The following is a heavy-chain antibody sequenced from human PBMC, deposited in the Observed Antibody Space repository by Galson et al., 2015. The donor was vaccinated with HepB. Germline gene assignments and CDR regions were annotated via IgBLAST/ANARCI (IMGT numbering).Heavy chain of an antibody. Sequence: CAISGDSVSSNSAAWNWIRQSPSRGLEWLGRTYYRSKWYNDYAVSVKSRITINPDTSKNQFSLQLNSVTPEDTAVYYCARDKAVGRWLQLGSFDYWGQGTLVTVSS. V-gene: IGHV6-1*01. CDR3: ARDKAVGRWLQLGSFDY. CDR1: GDSVSSNSAA. J-gene: IGHJ4*02. D-gene: IGHD5-24*01. CDR2: TYYRSKWYN.